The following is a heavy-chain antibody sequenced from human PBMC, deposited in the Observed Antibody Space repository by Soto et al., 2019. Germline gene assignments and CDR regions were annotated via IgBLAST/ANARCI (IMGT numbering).Heavy chain of an antibody. CDR3: ARRHPRIRYYYMDV. J-gene: IGHJ6*03. CDR1: GGSISSSSYY. CDR2: IYYSGST. V-gene: IGHV4-39*01. Sequence: QLQLQESGPGLVKPSETLSLTCTVSGGSISSSSYYWGWIRQPPGKGLEWIGSIYYSGSTYYNPSLKSRVPISVDKSKNQFSLKLSSVTAADTAVYYCARRHPRIRYYYMDVWGKGTTVTVSS. D-gene: IGHD1-20*01.